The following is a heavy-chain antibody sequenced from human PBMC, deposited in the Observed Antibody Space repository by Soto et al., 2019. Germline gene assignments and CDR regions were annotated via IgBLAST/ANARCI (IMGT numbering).Heavy chain of an antibody. CDR2: INPNSGGT. Sequence: QVQLVQSGAEVKKPGASVKVSCKASGYTFTGFYMHWVRQAPGQGLEWMGWINPNSGGTNYAQKFQGRVTMTSDTSISTAYMELRGLRSDDTAVYYCARANTIFGLVHGLDVWGRGTTVTVSS. J-gene: IGHJ6*02. CDR1: GYTFTGFY. D-gene: IGHD3-3*01. V-gene: IGHV1-2*02. CDR3: ARANTIFGLVHGLDV.